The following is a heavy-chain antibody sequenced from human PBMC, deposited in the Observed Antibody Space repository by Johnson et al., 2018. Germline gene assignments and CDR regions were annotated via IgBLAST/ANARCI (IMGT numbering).Heavy chain of an antibody. D-gene: IGHD5-18*01. CDR3: AKSPYSYETPAYYIDV. CDR1: GFTFSSYG. V-gene: IGHV3-30*18. Sequence: QVQLVQSGGGVVQPGRSLRLSCVASGFTFSSYGMYWVRQAPGKGLEWVAVISYDGSNKNYADSVKGRFTISRDNSKNTLYLQMNSLRAEDMAVYYWAKSPYSYETPAYYIDVWGKGTTVTVSS. CDR2: ISYDGSNK. J-gene: IGHJ6*03.